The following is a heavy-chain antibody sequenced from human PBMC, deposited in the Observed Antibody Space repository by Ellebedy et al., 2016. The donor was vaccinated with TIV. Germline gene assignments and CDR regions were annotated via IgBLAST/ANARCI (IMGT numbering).Heavy chain of an antibody. CDR3: ARYTSSCYWN. CDR2: ISTNGGGT. J-gene: IGHJ4*02. Sequence: PGGSLRLSCAASGFTFSDYAMHRVRQAPGKGLEYVSAISTNGGGTYYANSVRGRFTISRDNSKNMLYLQMGSLRPDDMAVYYCARYTSSCYWNWGQGTLVTVSS. CDR1: GFTFSDYA. D-gene: IGHD2-2*01. V-gene: IGHV3-64*01.